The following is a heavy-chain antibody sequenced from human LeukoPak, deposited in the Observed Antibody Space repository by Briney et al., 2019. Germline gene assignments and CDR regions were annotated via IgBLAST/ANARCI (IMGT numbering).Heavy chain of an antibody. CDR1: GYTFNANY. D-gene: IGHD4-11*01. CDR3: ARGVPTTVTLVAYYYYYYMDV. Sequence: ASVKVSCKASGYTFNANYIHWVRQAPGQGLEWMGWINPNSGETNYSQKFQGRVIVTRDTSISTAYMELSRLTSDDTAVYYCARGVPTTVTLVAYYYYYYMDVWGKGTTVTVSS. CDR2: INPNSGET. J-gene: IGHJ6*03. V-gene: IGHV1-2*02.